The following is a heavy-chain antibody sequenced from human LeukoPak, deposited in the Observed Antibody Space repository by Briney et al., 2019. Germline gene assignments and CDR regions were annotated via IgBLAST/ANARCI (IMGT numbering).Heavy chain of an antibody. D-gene: IGHD5-18*01. Sequence: GGSLTLSCAASGFTFNYYSMNWVRQAPGKGLEWVSSISATSTYIYYADSVRGRFTISRDNAKNSLYLQMDSLRAEDTAVYYCARGVDTRTYYFDSWGRGNLVTVSS. CDR1: GFTFNYYS. J-gene: IGHJ4*02. CDR2: ISATSTYI. CDR3: ARGVDTRTYYFDS. V-gene: IGHV3-21*01.